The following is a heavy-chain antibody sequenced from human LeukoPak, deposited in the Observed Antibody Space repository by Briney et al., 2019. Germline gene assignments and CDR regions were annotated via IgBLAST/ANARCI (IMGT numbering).Heavy chain of an antibody. CDR2: ISSSSSYI. CDR1: GFTVSSNY. D-gene: IGHD1-26*01. V-gene: IGHV3-21*01. Sequence: GGSLRLSCAASGFTVSSNYMSWVRQAPGKGLEWVSSISSSSSYIYYADSVKGRFTISRDNAKNSLYLQMNSLRAEDTAVYYCARIVGATTVDYWGQGTLVTVSS. J-gene: IGHJ4*02. CDR3: ARIVGATTVDY.